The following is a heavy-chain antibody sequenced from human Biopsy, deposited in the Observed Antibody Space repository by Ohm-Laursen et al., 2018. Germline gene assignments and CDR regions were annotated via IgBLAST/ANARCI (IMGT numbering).Heavy chain of an antibody. Sequence: SDTLSLTCSVYNVSFSSFYWSWIRQPPGKGLEWIGYIFNSANTYYNPSLKNLITISGDTSKNQFSLKLNSVTAADTAVYYCARGEYSSSIFDHWGQGTLVTVSS. CDR1: NVSFSSFY. D-gene: IGHD6-6*01. V-gene: IGHV4-59*06. J-gene: IGHJ4*02. CDR2: IFNSANT. CDR3: ARGEYSSSIFDH.